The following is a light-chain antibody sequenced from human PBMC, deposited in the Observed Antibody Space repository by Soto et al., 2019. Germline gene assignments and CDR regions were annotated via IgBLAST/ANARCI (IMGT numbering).Light chain of an antibody. V-gene: IGKV1-33*01. CDR1: QDIDKY. J-gene: IGKJ4*01. CDR3: QQYDSLPLI. CDR2: DAS. Sequence: DIQMTQSPSSLSASVGDRFSMSCQASQDIDKYLSWYQQQPGKAPNLLIFDASNLGAGVPSRFSGSGSGTDFTFTISSLQPEDIATYYCQQYDSLPLIFGGGTKVDIK.